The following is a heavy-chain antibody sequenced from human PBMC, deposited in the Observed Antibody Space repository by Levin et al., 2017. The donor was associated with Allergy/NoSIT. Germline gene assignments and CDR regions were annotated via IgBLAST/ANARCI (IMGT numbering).Heavy chain of an antibody. Sequence: SCQGSGYSFTSYWIGWVRQMPGKGLEWMGIIYPGDSDTRYDPSFRGQVTISADKSISTAYLQWSSLKASDTAIYYCARRGTRDYYYYMDVWGKGTTVTVSS. V-gene: IGHV5-51*01. CDR1: GYSFTSYW. CDR3: ARRGTRDYYYYMDV. D-gene: IGHD1-1*01. CDR2: IYPGDSDT. J-gene: IGHJ6*03.